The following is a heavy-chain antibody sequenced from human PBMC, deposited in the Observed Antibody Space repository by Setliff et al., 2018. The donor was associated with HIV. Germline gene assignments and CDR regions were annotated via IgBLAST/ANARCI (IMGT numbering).Heavy chain of an antibody. J-gene: IGHJ5*02. CDR2: INPNSGGT. Sequence: ASVKVSCKAYGYTFTAYYMHWVRQAPGQGLEWMGWINPNSGGTNYTQKFQGRVTMTRATFISTAYMELSRLTSDDTAIYYCARARYSGSYGNWFDPWGQGTRVTVSS. CDR1: GYTFTAYY. CDR3: ARARYSGSYGNWFDP. V-gene: IGHV1-2*02. D-gene: IGHD1-26*01.